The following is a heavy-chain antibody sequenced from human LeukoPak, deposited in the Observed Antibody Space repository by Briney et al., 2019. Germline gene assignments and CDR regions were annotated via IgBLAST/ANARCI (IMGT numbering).Heavy chain of an antibody. CDR3: ARDLYYYDSSGGQGY. D-gene: IGHD3-22*01. CDR2: INHSGST. Sequence: PSETLPLTCAVYGGSFSGYYWSWIRQPPGKGLEWIGEINHSGSTNYNPSLKSRVTISVDTSKNPFSLKLSSVTAADTAVYYCARDLYYYDSSGGQGYWGQGTLVTVSS. CDR1: GGSFSGYY. J-gene: IGHJ4*02. V-gene: IGHV4-34*01.